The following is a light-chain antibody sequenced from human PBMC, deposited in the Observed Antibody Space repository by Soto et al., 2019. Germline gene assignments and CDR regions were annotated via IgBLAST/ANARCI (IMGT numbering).Light chain of an antibody. CDR1: QSVSSY. Sequence: EIVMTQSPATLSVSPGERATLSCRASQSVSSYLAWYQQKPGQAPRLLIYGASTRATGIPSRFSGSGSGTEFTLTISSLQSEDFAVYYCQQYSNWPPITFGQWTLLEIK. V-gene: IGKV3-15*01. CDR2: GAS. J-gene: IGKJ5*01. CDR3: QQYSNWPPIT.